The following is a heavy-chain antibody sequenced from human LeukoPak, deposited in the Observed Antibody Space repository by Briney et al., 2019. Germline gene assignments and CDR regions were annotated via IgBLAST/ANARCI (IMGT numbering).Heavy chain of an antibody. Sequence: SETLSLTCTVSGGSISSSSYYWGWIRQPPGKGLEWIGSIYYSGSTNYNPSLKSRVTISVDTSKNQFSLKLSSVTAADTAVYYCARLEKLRYFDWLSHDAFDIWGQGTMVTVSS. J-gene: IGHJ3*02. CDR1: GGSISSSSYY. V-gene: IGHV4-39*07. CDR3: ARLEKLRYFDWLSHDAFDI. CDR2: IYYSGST. D-gene: IGHD3-9*01.